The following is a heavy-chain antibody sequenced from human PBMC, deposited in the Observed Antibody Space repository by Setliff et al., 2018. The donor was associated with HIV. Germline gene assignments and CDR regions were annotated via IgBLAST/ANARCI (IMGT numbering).Heavy chain of an antibody. CDR2: ISAGGGST. Sequence: PGGSLRLSCAVSGFTFSTYAMSWVRQAPGKGLEWVSTISAGGGSTYYADSVKGRFTISRDNSKNTLYLQMNSLRAEDTAVYYCAKNLGEVVGDGSVDYWGQGTLVTVSS. J-gene: IGHJ4*02. D-gene: IGHD1-26*01. CDR3: AKNLGEVVGDGSVDY. V-gene: IGHV3-23*01. CDR1: GFTFSTYA.